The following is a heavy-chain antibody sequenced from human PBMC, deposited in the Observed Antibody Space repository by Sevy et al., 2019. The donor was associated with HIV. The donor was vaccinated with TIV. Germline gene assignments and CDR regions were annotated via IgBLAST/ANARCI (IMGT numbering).Heavy chain of an antibody. J-gene: IGHJ6*03. CDR2: ISYDGSNN. V-gene: IGHV3-30*03. D-gene: IGHD3-16*01. CDR1: GFTFSSYD. Sequence: GGSLRLSCAAPGFTFSSYDMHWVRQAPGKGLEWVAVISYDGSNNFYLDSVKGRFTISRDNSKSAHYQQLSSLRAEDTAVYYCARVARTCGGDPYDKHYFMDVWGKGTTVTVSS. CDR3: ARVARTCGGDPYDKHYFMDV.